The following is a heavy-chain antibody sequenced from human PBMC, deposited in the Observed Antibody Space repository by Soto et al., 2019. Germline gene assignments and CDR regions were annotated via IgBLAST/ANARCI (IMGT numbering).Heavy chain of an antibody. Sequence: EVQLVESGGGLIQPGGSLRLSCAASGFIVSSTYMSWVRQAPGKGLEWVSGIYSGGSTYYADSVKGRFTISRDNSKNTLYLQMNSLRAEDTAIYYCARMPTGDYWGQGTLVTVSS. D-gene: IGHD1-1*01. CDR2: IYSGGST. V-gene: IGHV3-53*01. CDR1: GFIVSSTY. CDR3: ARMPTGDY. J-gene: IGHJ4*02.